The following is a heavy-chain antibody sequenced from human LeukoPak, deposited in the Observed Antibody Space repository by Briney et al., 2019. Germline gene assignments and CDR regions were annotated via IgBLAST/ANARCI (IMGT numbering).Heavy chain of an antibody. CDR1: ALTFSTYT. CDR2: ISSSRGYI. V-gene: IGHV3-21*01. Sequence: GGSLRLSCVASALTFSTYTMNWVRQPPGKGLEWVSSISSSRGYIYYADSVRGRFTISRDNARNSLYLQMNSLSAEDSAVYYCVRDDYSGTYSFDYWGQGTLVTVSS. CDR3: VRDDYSGTYSFDY. D-gene: IGHD1-26*01. J-gene: IGHJ4*02.